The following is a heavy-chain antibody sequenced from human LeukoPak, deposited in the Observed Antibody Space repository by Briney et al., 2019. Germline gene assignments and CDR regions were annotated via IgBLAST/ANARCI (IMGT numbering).Heavy chain of an antibody. J-gene: IGHJ4*02. D-gene: IGHD3-3*01. Sequence: GGSLRLSCAASGFTFSSYWMSWVRQAPGKGLEWVANIKQDGSAKYYVDSVKGRFTISRDNAKNSLYLQMNSLRAEDTAVYYCARPLEWLSRTNFDYWGQGTLVTVSS. V-gene: IGHV3-7*01. CDR1: GFTFSSYW. CDR3: ARPLEWLSRTNFDY. CDR2: IKQDGSAK.